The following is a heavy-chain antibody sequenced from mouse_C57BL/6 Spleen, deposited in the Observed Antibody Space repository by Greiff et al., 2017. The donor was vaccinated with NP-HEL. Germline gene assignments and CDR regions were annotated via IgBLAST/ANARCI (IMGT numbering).Heavy chain of an antibody. J-gene: IGHJ2*01. Sequence: VQLQQSGAELVRPGSSVKLSCKASGYTFTSYWMHWVKQRPIRGLEWIGNIDPAASEAHYNQKFKDKATLTVDKSSTTAYMHLSRLTSVDSAVYDCSRGRTDVYDGYFDYWGQGTPLTVSS. CDR1: GYTFTSYW. CDR3: SRGRTDVYDGYFDY. V-gene: IGHV1-52*01. CDR2: IDPAASEA. D-gene: IGHD2-2*01.